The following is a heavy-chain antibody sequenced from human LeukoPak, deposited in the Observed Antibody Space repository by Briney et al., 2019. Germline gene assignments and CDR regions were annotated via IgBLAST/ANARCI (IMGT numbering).Heavy chain of an antibody. CDR3: ATAGFSYSSLEY. CDR1: GYTLTELS. J-gene: IGHJ4*02. V-gene: IGHV1-24*01. D-gene: IGHD3-3*01. Sequence: ASVKVSCKVSGYTLTELSMHWVRQAPGKGLEWMGGFDPEDGETIYAQKFQGRVTMTEDTSTDTAYMELSSLRSEDTAVYYCATAGFSYSSLEYWGQGTLVTVSS. CDR2: FDPEDGET.